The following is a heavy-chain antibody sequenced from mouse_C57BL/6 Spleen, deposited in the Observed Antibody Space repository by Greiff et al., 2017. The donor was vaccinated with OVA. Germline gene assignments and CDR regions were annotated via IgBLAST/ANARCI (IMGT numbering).Heavy chain of an antibody. D-gene: IGHD2-1*01. J-gene: IGHJ2*01. CDR2: IWSGGST. Sequence: QVQLKESGPGLVQPSQSLSITCTVSGFSLTSYGVHWVRQSPGKGLEWLGVIWSGGSTDYNAAFISRLSISKDNSKSQVFFKMNSLQADDTAIYYCARKGNSPFDYWGQGTTLTVSS. V-gene: IGHV2-2*01. CDR1: GFSLTSYG. CDR3: ARKGNSPFDY.